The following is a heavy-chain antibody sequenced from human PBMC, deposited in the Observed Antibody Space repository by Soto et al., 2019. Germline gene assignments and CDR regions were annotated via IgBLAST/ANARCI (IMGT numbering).Heavy chain of an antibody. Sequence: SETLSLTCTASGGSISSYYWSWIRQPPGKGLEWIGYIYYSGSTNYNPSLKSRVTIPVDTSKNQFSLKLSSVTAADTAVYYCARGTADFLTYGMDVWGQGTTVTVSS. CDR1: GGSISSYY. D-gene: IGHD3-9*01. J-gene: IGHJ6*02. V-gene: IGHV4-59*01. CDR2: IYYSGST. CDR3: ARGTADFLTYGMDV.